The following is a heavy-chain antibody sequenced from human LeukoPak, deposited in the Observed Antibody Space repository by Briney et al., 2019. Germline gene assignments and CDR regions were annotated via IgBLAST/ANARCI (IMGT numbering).Heavy chain of an antibody. CDR2: IYTSGST. V-gene: IGHV4-4*07. Sequence: SETLSLTCTVSGGSISSYYWSWIRQPAGKGLEWLGRIYTSGSTNYNPSLKSRFTMSVDTSKNQFSLKLSSVTAADTAVYYCARDRERPSTGWFDPWGQGTLVTVSS. CDR3: ARDRERPSTGWFDP. D-gene: IGHD3-9*01. J-gene: IGHJ5*02. CDR1: GGSISSYY.